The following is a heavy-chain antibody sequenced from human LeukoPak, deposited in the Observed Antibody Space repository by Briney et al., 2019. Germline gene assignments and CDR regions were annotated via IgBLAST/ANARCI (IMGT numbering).Heavy chain of an antibody. V-gene: IGHV3-74*01. CDR2: INSDGSST. CDR3: ARVDYYYDSSGYYYYFDY. Sequence: PGGSLRLSCAASGFTFSSYWMHWVRQAPGKGLVWVPRINSDGSSTSYADSVKGRFTISRDNAKNTLYLQMNSLGAEDTAVYYCARVDYYYDSSGYYYYFDYWGQGTLVTVSS. CDR1: GFTFSSYW. D-gene: IGHD3-22*01. J-gene: IGHJ4*02.